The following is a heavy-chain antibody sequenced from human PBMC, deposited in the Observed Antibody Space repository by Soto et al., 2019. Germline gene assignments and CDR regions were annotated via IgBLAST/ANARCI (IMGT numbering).Heavy chain of an antibody. CDR3: ARRWGRTFDY. CDR1: GGSISSYY. D-gene: IGHD7-27*01. J-gene: IGHJ4*02. V-gene: IGHV4-59*08. CDR2: IYYSGST. Sequence: SETLSLTCTVSGGSISSYYWRWIRQPPGKGLEWIGYIYYSGSTNYNPSLKSRVTISVDTSKNQFSLKLSSVTAADTAVYYCARRWGRTFDYWGQGTLVIVS.